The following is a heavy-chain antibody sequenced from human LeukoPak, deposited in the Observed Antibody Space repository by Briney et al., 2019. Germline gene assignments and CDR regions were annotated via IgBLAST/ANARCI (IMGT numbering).Heavy chain of an antibody. Sequence: ASVKVSCKASGYTFTGYYMHWVRQAPGQGLEWMGIINPSGGSTTYAQKFQGRVTTTTDTSTSTVYMELSSLRSEDTAVYYCARDLSSGSNLDYWGQGTLVTVSS. CDR2: INPSGGST. D-gene: IGHD3-10*01. V-gene: IGHV1-46*01. CDR1: GYTFTGYY. CDR3: ARDLSSGSNLDY. J-gene: IGHJ4*02.